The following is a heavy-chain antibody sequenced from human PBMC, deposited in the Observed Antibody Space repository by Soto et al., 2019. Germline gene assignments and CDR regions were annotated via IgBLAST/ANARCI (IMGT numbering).Heavy chain of an antibody. Sequence: EVQLVESGGGLVKPGGSLRLSCAASGFTFSTYSMNWVRQAPGKGLEWVSSISSSSSYIYYADSVKGRFTISRDNAKNSVYLQTNSLRAEDRALYYCSRDRGGALKAFDIWGQGTMVTVSS. D-gene: IGHD3-10*01. CDR3: SRDRGGALKAFDI. V-gene: IGHV3-21*01. J-gene: IGHJ3*02. CDR2: ISSSSSYI. CDR1: GFTFSTYS.